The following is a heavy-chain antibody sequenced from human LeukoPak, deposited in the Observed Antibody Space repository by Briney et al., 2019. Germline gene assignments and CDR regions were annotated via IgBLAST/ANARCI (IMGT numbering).Heavy chain of an antibody. V-gene: IGHV3-23*01. CDR3: ARFYSSSWYPHYYYGMDV. CDR1: GFTFSTYA. D-gene: IGHD6-13*01. Sequence: GGSLRLSCAASGFTFSTYAMSWVRQAPGKGLEWVSAISGSGGSTYYADSVKGRFTISRDNSKNTLYLQMNSLRAEDTAVYYCARFYSSSWYPHYYYGMDVWGQGTTVTVSS. CDR2: ISGSGGST. J-gene: IGHJ6*02.